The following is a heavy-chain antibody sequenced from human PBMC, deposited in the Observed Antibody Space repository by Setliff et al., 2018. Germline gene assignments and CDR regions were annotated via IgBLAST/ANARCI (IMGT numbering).Heavy chain of an antibody. Sequence: PSETLSLTCAVYGGSFSGYYWSWIRQPPGKRLEWIGHIYTTGSTNYNPSLKSRVTLSVDTSKNQFSLKLTSVTAADTAIYYCARTPYYYDTAGYDFWGQGTLVTVSS. CDR3: ARTPYYYDTAGYDF. CDR2: IYTTGST. CDR1: GGSFSGYY. J-gene: IGHJ4*02. V-gene: IGHV4-59*10. D-gene: IGHD3-22*01.